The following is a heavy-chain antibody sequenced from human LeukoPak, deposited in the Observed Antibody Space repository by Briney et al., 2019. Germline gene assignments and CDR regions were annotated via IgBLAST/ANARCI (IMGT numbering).Heavy chain of an antibody. V-gene: IGHV3-23*01. CDR1: GITFSKYA. CDR3: AKLGCGECSGGDCYSWSDP. D-gene: IGHD2-21*02. Sequence: GGSLRLSCAASGITFSKYAMSWVRQAPGKGLEWVSTVDRSGGRTYYADPVKGRFTISIYNCENTLCLQMISLRAEDTALYHCAKLGCGECSGGDCYSWSDPWGQGTLVTVSS. J-gene: IGHJ5*02. CDR2: VDRSGGRT.